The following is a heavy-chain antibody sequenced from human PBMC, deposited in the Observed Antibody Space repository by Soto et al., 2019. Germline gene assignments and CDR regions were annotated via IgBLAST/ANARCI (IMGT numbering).Heavy chain of an antibody. D-gene: IGHD6-13*01. CDR3: ASYSSSWYSYYYGMDV. J-gene: IGHJ6*02. CDR1: GFTFSSYA. CDR2: ISYDGSNK. V-gene: IGHV3-30-3*01. Sequence: QVQLVESGGGVVQPVRSLRLSCAASGFTFSSYAMHWVRQAPGKGLEWVAVISYDGSNKYYADSVKGRFTISRDNSKNXLYRQMNSLRAEDTAVYYCASYSSSWYSYYYGMDVWGQGTTVTVSS.